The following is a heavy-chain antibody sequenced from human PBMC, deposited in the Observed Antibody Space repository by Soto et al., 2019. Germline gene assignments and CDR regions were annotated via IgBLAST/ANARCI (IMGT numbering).Heavy chain of an antibody. CDR2: INPETGGT. J-gene: IGHJ6*02. Sequence: QVQLVQSGADVKTPGASVRVSCKASGYTFTGYYVHWVREAPGQGLEWMGWINPETGGTSYAQKFQGGVTLSRDTSINTAYLELSRLRFDDAAVYFCARERYQVISDGMDVWGQGTTVTSP. CDR1: GYTFTGYY. CDR3: ARERYQVISDGMDV. V-gene: IGHV1-2*02. D-gene: IGHD2-2*01.